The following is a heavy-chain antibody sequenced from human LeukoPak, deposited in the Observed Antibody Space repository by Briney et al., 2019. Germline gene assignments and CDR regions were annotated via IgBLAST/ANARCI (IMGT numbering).Heavy chain of an antibody. CDR3: TTAVTGLQRNDAFDI. J-gene: IGHJ3*02. CDR2: IKSKTDGGTT. Sequence: GGSLRLSCAASGFTFSNAWMSWVRQTPGKGLEWVGRIKSKTDGGTTDYAAPVKGRFTISRDDSKNTLYLQMNSLKTEDTAVYYCTTAVTGLQRNDAFDIWGQGTMVTVSS. D-gene: IGHD5-24*01. CDR1: GFTFSNAW. V-gene: IGHV3-15*01.